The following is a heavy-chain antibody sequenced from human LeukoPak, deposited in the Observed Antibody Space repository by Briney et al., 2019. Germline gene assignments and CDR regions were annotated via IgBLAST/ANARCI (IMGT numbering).Heavy chain of an antibody. CDR2: INPNSGGT. CDR1: GYTFTGYY. V-gene: IGHV1-2*02. D-gene: IGHD6-6*01. J-gene: IGHJ3*02. Sequence: ASVKVSCKASGYTFTGYYMHWVRQAPGQGLEWMGWINPNSGGTNYAQKFQGRVTMTRDTSISTAYMELNRLRSDDTAVYYCARVYSSSAGPFDIWGQGTMATVSS. CDR3: ARVYSSSAGPFDI.